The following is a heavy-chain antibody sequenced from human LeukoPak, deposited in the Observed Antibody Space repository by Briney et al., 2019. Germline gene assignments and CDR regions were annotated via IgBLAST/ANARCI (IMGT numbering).Heavy chain of an antibody. CDR3: ARDRGYCSGGSCSNAYSDY. J-gene: IGHJ4*02. V-gene: IGHV3-21*01. Sequence: PEGSLRLSCAASGFTFSSYSMNWVRQAPGKGLEWVSSISISSSYIYYADSVKGRFTISRDNAKNSLYLQMNSLRAEDTAVYYCARDRGYCSGGSCSNAYSDYWGQGTLVTASS. D-gene: IGHD2-15*01. CDR1: GFTFSSYS. CDR2: ISISSSYI.